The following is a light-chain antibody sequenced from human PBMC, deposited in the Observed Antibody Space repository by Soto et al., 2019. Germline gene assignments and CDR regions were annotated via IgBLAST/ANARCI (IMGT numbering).Light chain of an antibody. CDR2: DAS. CDR1: QSISTY. Sequence: DIQMTQSPSCLSASVGNRVAITCRASQSISTYLNWYQKKPGKAPNLLIYDASRLQSGVPSRFSGSGGGTDFTLSISSVQPEDFATYFCQQSYMDPITFGQGTRLEIK. J-gene: IGKJ5*01. CDR3: QQSYMDPIT. V-gene: IGKV1-39*01.